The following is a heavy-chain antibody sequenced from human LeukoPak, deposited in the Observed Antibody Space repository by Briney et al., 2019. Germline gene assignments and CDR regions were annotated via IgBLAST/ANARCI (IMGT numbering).Heavy chain of an antibody. CDR3: TTTYYYDSSGYTLDY. D-gene: IGHD3-22*01. Sequence: GGSLRLSCAASGFTFSGSAMHWVRPASGKGLEWVSRLSGKESTSESSYAASGRGWFSISRDDSKKTAYLQMNSLKTEDTAVYYCTTTYYYDSSGYTLDYWGQGTLVTVSS. J-gene: IGHJ4*02. CDR2: LSGKESTSES. V-gene: IGHV3-73*01. CDR1: GFTFSGSA.